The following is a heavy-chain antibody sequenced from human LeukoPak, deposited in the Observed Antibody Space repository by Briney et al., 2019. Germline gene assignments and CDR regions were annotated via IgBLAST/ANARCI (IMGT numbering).Heavy chain of an antibody. V-gene: IGHV5-51*01. Sequence: GYXXXXYXXXXGXQLXGKXXXXXGIIYPVASDTRYSPSFQGQVTISADKSISTAYLQWSSLKASDTAMYYCAGQWLVPDNWFDPWGQGTLVTVPS. CDR1: GYXXXXYX. D-gene: IGHD6-19*01. J-gene: IGHJ5*02. CDR3: AGQWLVPDNWFDP. CDR2: IYPVASDT.